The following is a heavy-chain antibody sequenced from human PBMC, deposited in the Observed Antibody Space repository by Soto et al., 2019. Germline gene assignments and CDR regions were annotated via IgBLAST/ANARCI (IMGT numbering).Heavy chain of an antibody. CDR2: ISGSGGST. V-gene: IGHV3-23*01. CDR3: AKFYYDFWSGYLYFQH. CDR1: GFTFSSYA. J-gene: IGHJ1*01. Sequence: EVQLLESGGGLVQPGGSLRLSCAASGFTFSSYAMSWVRQAPGKGLEWVSAISGSGGSTYYADSVKGRFTISRDNSKNTLYLQMNSLRAADTAVYYCAKFYYDFWSGYLYFQHWGQGTLVTVSS. D-gene: IGHD3-3*01.